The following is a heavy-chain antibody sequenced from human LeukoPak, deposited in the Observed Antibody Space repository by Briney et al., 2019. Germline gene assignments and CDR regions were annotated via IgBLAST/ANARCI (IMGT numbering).Heavy chain of an antibody. D-gene: IGHD3-22*01. CDR3: TRDTRSYDSSGYFSFDY. CDR1: GASLRSYY. V-gene: IGHV4-59*01. J-gene: IGHJ4*02. CDR2: IHYSGSS. Sequence: SETLSLTCTVSGASLRSYYWNWIRQSPGKGPEWMGYIHYSGSSNYNPSLKSRATISIDTSKKQFSLKLTSVTAADTAFYFCTRDTRSYDSSGYFSFDYWGLGTLVTVSS.